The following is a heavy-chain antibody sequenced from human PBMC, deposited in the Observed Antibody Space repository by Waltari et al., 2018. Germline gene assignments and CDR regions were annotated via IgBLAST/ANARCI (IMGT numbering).Heavy chain of an antibody. V-gene: IGHV1-69*14. D-gene: IGHD3-22*01. Sequence: QVQLVQSGAEVKKPGSSVKVYCKASGGTCSSYGKRWVRQAPGQGLEWMGGIIPIFVTANYAQKFQGRVTITADKSTSTAYMELSSLRSEDTAVYYCARDRFGSSGYYFFYWGQGTLVTVSS. CDR3: ARDRFGSSGYYFFY. CDR1: GGTCSSYG. J-gene: IGHJ4*02. CDR2: IIPIFVTA.